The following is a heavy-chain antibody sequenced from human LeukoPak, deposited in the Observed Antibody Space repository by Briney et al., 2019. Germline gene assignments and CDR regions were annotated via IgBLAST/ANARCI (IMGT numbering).Heavy chain of an antibody. D-gene: IGHD3/OR15-3a*01. CDR1: GGSLSSYY. J-gene: IGHJ5*02. Sequence: SETLSLTCSVSGGSLSSYYWSWIRQPPGKGLEWIGHIHYSGSTSYNPSLKSRVTISVDTSKNQFTLRLTAVTAADTAVYFCARESGLNWSDPWGQGTLVTVSS. CDR3: ARESGLNWSDP. V-gene: IGHV4-59*01. CDR2: IHYSGST.